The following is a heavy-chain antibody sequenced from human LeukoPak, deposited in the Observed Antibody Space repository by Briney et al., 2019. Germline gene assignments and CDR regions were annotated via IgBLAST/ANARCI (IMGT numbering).Heavy chain of an antibody. CDR1: GFTFSSYA. J-gene: IGHJ4*02. Sequence: QPGGSLRLSCAASGFTFSSYAMSWVRQAPGKGLEWVSAISGSGGYTYYADPVRGRFTISRDSSENTLYLQMNSLRAEDTAVYYCAKDAYSYGSSDLDYWGQGTLVTVSS. CDR3: AKDAYSYGSSDLDY. V-gene: IGHV3-23*01. D-gene: IGHD5-18*01. CDR2: ISGSGGYT.